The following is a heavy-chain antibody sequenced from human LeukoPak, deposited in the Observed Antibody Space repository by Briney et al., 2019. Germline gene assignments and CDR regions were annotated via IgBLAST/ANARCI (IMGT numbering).Heavy chain of an antibody. V-gene: IGHV3-74*01. J-gene: IGHJ4*02. Sequence: GGSLRLSCAASGFTFSRYWMHWVRQAPGRGLVWVSRINGDGSSIRYADSVKGRFTISRDNAKNTLYLQMNSLRAEDTAVYYCARDGDYGGNILSYWGQGTLVTVSS. D-gene: IGHD4-23*01. CDR1: GFTFSRYW. CDR3: ARDGDYGGNILSY. CDR2: INGDGSSI.